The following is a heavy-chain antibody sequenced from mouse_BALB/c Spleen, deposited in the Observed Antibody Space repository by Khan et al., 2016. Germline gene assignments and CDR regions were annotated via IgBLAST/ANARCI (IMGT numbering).Heavy chain of an antibody. CDR3: ARLARTIT. CDR1: GFTFSSYG. J-gene: IGHJ2*01. V-gene: IGHV5-6-3*01. CDR2: INSNGGST. D-gene: IGHD1-3*01. Sequence: EVELVESGGGLVQPGGSLKLSCAASGFTFSSYGMSWVRQTPEKRLEWVATINSNGGSTYYPDSGKGRFTISRDNAKNTLYLQMSSMKDEDTAMYSSARLARTITWGPGTTLTVSS.